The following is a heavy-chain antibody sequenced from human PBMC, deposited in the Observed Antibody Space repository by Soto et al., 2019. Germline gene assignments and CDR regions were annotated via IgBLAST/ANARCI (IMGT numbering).Heavy chain of an antibody. CDR2: IYYSGST. V-gene: IGHV4-31*03. J-gene: IGHJ6*02. Sequence: SETLSLTCTVSGGSISSGGYYWSWIRQHPGKGLEWIGYIYYSGSTYYNPSLKSRVTISVDTSKNQFSLKLSSVTAADTAVYYCAFMGATIPYYYYGMDVWGQGTTVNVS. CDR1: GGSISSGGYY. CDR3: AFMGATIPYYYYGMDV. D-gene: IGHD5-12*01.